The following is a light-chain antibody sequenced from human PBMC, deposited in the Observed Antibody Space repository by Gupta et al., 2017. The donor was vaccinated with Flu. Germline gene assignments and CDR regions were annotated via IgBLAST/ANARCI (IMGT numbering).Light chain of an antibody. Sequence: DIQLTHSPSFLSASVGDRIAITCRASQDISSNLAWYQGKPGTAPKLLIYSSSTLQGGVPSRFSGSGSGPEFPLTISSLQVEESAMYYCQQVNYYPVTFGQGTRIDI. V-gene: IGKV1-9*01. CDR1: QDISSN. CDR3: QQVNYYPVT. J-gene: IGKJ5*01. CDR2: SSS.